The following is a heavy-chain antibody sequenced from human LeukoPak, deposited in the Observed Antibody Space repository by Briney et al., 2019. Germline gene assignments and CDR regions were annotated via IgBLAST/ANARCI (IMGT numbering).Heavy chain of an antibody. CDR3: ASMVRGVIVGPNYYSYYMDV. CDR2: IYYSGST. Sequence: PSETLSLTCTVSGGSISSSSYYWAWIRQPPGKGLEWIGSIYYSGSTYYNPSLMGRVTISVDTSQNQFSVRLTSVTAADTAVYYCASMVRGVIVGPNYYSYYMDVWGPGATVTVS. D-gene: IGHD3-10*01. V-gene: IGHV4-39*01. CDR1: GGSISSSSYY. J-gene: IGHJ6*03.